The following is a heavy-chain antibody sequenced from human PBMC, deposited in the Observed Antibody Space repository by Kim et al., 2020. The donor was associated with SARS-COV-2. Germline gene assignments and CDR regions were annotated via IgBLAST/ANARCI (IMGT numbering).Heavy chain of an antibody. J-gene: IGHJ3*02. CDR1: GGSISSSSYY. CDR3: ASSREAYCGGDCHWAFDI. Sequence: SETLSLTCTVSGGSISSSSYYWGWIRQPPGKGLEWIGSIYYSGSTYYNPSLKSRVTISVDTSKNQFSLKLSSVTAADTAVYYCASSREAYCGGDCHWAFDIWGQGTMVTVSS. V-gene: IGHV4-39*01. D-gene: IGHD2-21*01. CDR2: IYYSGST.